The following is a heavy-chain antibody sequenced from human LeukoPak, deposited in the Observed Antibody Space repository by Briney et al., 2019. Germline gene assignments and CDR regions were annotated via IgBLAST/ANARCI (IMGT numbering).Heavy chain of an antibody. Sequence: GGSLRLSCAASGFTFSSYGMHWVRQAPGKGLEWVSYISSSGSTIYYADSVKGRFTISRDNAKNTLYLQMNSLRAEDTAVYYCARDRGVGAPTSDDAFDIWGQGTMVTVSS. J-gene: IGHJ3*02. V-gene: IGHV3-48*04. CDR1: GFTFSSYG. CDR2: ISSSGSTI. D-gene: IGHD1-26*01. CDR3: ARDRGVGAPTSDDAFDI.